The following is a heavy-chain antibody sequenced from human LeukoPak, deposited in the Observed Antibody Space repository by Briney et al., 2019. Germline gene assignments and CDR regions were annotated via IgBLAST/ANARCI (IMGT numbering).Heavy chain of an antibody. CDR3: ARASEGDCSGGSCYSGYYYGMDV. CDR1: GFAVSSNY. J-gene: IGHJ6*02. Sequence: PGGSLRLSCAASGFAVSSNYMSWVRQAPGKRLEWVSVIYSGGSTYYADSVKGRFTISRHNSKNTLYLQMNSLRAEDTAVYYCARASEGDCSGGSCYSGYYYGMDVWGQGTTVTVSS. V-gene: IGHV3-53*04. CDR2: IYSGGST. D-gene: IGHD2-15*01.